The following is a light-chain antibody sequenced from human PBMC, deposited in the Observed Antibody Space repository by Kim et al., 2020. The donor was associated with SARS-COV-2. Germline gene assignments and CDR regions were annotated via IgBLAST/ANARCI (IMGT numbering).Light chain of an antibody. CDR2: QDS. J-gene: IGLJ1*01. V-gene: IGLV3-1*01. Sequence: VSPGQTASFTCAGDKLGDKFACWYQQKPGQSPVLVIYQDSKRPSGIPERFSGSNSGNTATLTISGTQAMDEADYYCQAWDSSTNYVFGTGTKVTVL. CDR3: QAWDSSTNYV. CDR1: KLGDKF.